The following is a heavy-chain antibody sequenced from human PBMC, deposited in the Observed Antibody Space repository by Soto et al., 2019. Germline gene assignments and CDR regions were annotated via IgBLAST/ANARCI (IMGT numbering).Heavy chain of an antibody. CDR2: IYHSGST. D-gene: IGHD1-26*01. V-gene: IGHV4-30-2*01. CDR1: GGSISSGGYS. Sequence: QLQLQESGSGLVKPSQTLSLTCAVSGGSISSGGYSWSWIRQPPGKGLEWIGYIYHSGSTYYNPSLGRRVTISVDRSKDQFSLNLSSVTAADTAVYYCARALWEVGGAFDIWGQGTMVTVSS. CDR3: ARALWEVGGAFDI. J-gene: IGHJ3*02.